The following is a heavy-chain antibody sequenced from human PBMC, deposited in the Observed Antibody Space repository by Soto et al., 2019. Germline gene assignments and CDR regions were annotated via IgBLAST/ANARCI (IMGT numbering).Heavy chain of an antibody. CDR2: IIPIFGTA. Sequence: ASVKVSCKASGGTFSSYAISWVRQAPGQGLEWMGGIIPIFGTANYAQKFQGRVTITADKSTSTAYMELSSLRSEDTAVYYCASRYCSSTSCYSRGYYYYGTDVWGPATTVTVSS. D-gene: IGHD2-2*01. J-gene: IGHJ6*02. CDR3: ASRYCSSTSCYSRGYYYYGTDV. V-gene: IGHV1-69*06. CDR1: GGTFSSYA.